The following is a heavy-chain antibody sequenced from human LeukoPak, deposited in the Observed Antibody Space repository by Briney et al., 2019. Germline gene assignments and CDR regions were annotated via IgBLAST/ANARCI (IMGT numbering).Heavy chain of an antibody. CDR2: INSDGSST. Sequence: PGGSLRLSCAASGFTFSSYWVHWVRQAPGKGLVWVSRINSDGSSTSYADSVKGRFTISRDNAKNTLYLQTNSLRAEDTAVYYCARRGQCTVTTECDYWGQGTLVTVSS. J-gene: IGHJ4*02. D-gene: IGHD4-17*01. CDR3: ARRGQCTVTTECDY. V-gene: IGHV3-74*01. CDR1: GFTFSSYW.